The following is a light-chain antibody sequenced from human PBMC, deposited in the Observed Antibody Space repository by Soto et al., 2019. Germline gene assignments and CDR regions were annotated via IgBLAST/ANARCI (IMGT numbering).Light chain of an antibody. CDR2: GAS. CDR1: QTVINNY. Sequence: EIVMTQSPATLSVSPGERATLSCRASQTVINNYLAWYQQKPGQAPRLLIYGASNRATGIPDRFSGSGSGTDFTLTISRLEPEDFEVYYCQQYGNSPFTFGGGTKVDI. J-gene: IGKJ4*01. V-gene: IGKV3-20*01. CDR3: QQYGNSPFT.